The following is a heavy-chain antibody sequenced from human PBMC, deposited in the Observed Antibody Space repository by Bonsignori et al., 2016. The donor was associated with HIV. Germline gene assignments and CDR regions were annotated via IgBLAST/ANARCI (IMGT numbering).Heavy chain of an antibody. V-gene: IGHV3-30-3*01. CDR1: GFNFRSYV. Sequence: VQLVESGGGLVQPGGSLRLSCAASGFNFRSYVVHWVRQAPGKGLEWVAVISFDGSNEFYADSARGRFTISRDNSKNTLYLQMNSLRVEDTAVYFCARQGGGWYFDSWG. CDR3: ARQGGGWYFDS. J-gene: IGHJ4*01. D-gene: IGHD6-19*01. CDR2: ISFDGSNE.